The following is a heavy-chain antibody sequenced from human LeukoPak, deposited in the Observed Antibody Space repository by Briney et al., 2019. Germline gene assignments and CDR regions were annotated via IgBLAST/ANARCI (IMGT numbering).Heavy chain of an antibody. V-gene: IGHV3-23*01. CDR2: ISGSGDNT. Sequence: GGSLRLSRAASGFTFSSYAMSWVRQAPGKGLEWVSGISGSGDNTYYADSVKGRFTISRDNAKNSLYLQMNSLRAEDTALYYCAKGGVYGDYYFDYWGQGTLVTVSS. CDR1: GFTFSSYA. CDR3: AKGGVYGDYYFDY. D-gene: IGHD4-17*01. J-gene: IGHJ4*02.